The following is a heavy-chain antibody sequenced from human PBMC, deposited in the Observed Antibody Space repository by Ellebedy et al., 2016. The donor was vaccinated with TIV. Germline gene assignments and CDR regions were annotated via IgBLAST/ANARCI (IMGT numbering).Heavy chain of an antibody. Sequence: GESLKISCAASGFTFSSYAMSWVRQAPGKGLEWVSTISNTGSSTYYADSVKGRFTISRDNSKNTLYLQMNSLRAEDTAVYYCARSLLASDWFDPWGQGTLVTVSS. V-gene: IGHV3-23*01. CDR2: ISNTGSST. J-gene: IGHJ5*02. CDR3: ARSLLASDWFDP. CDR1: GFTFSSYA.